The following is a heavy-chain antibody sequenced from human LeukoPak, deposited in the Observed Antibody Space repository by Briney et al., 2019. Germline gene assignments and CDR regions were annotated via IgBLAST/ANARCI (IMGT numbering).Heavy chain of an antibody. CDR1: GFTFSSYW. J-gene: IGHJ4*02. D-gene: IGHD6-13*01. CDR2: IKQDGSEK. Sequence: GGSLRLSCAASGFTFSSYWMSWVRQAPGKGLEWVANIKQDGSEKYYVDSVRGRFTISRDNAKNSLHLQMNSLRAEDTAVYYCARGLIPGYSSSWYEGDYWGQGTLVTVSS. V-gene: IGHV3-7*01. CDR3: ARGLIPGYSSSWYEGDY.